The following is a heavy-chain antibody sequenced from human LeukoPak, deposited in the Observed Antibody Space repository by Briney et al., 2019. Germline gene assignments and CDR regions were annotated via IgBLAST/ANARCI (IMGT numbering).Heavy chain of an antibody. CDR3: ARETPPVGGSHDDYDY. J-gene: IGHJ4*02. D-gene: IGHD1-26*01. CDR1: GFTFSSYE. Sequence: HPGGSLRLSCAASGFTFSSYEMNWVRQPPGKGLEWVAYISRSGSTIYYADSVKGRFTISRDNAKNSLYLQMNSLRAEDTAVYYCARETPPVGGSHDDYDYWGQGTLVTVSS. CDR2: ISRSGSTI. V-gene: IGHV3-48*03.